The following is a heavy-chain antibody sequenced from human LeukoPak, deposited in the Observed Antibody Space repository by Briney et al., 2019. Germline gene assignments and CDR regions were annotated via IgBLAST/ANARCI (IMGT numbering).Heavy chain of an antibody. V-gene: IGHV3-48*04. CDR1: GFTFSFYS. CDR3: ARVHRDGAAADYYYYYGMDV. CDR2: IDSRSSSSSNV. J-gene: IGHJ6*02. Sequence: GGSLRLPCAASGFTFSFYSMNWVRQAPGKGLEWVSYIDSRSSSSSNVYYADSVKGRFTISRDNAKNSLYLQMNSLRAEDTAVYYCARVHRDGAAADYYYYYGMDVWGQGTTVTISS. D-gene: IGHD6-13*01.